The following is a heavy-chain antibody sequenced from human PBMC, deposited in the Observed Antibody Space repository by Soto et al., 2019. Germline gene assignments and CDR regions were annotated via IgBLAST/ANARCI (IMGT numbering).Heavy chain of an antibody. CDR2: IIPIFGTA. Sequence: SVKVSCKASGGTFSSYAISWVRQAPGQGLEWMGGIIPIFGTANYAQKFQGRVTITADESTSTAYMELSSLRSEDTAVYYCARDPYYYDSSGYYRYYFDYWGQGALVTVSS. CDR3: ARDPYYYDSSGYYRYYFDY. D-gene: IGHD3-22*01. V-gene: IGHV1-69*13. CDR1: GGTFSSYA. J-gene: IGHJ4*02.